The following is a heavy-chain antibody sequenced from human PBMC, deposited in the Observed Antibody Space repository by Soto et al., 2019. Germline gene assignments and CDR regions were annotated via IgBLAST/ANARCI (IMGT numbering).Heavy chain of an antibody. D-gene: IGHD2-2*01. J-gene: IGHJ5*02. CDR1: GGSISPYY. Sequence: QVQLQESGPGLVKPSETLSLTCTVSGGSISPYYWTWVPPPPGKGLEWIGYIYYGGTTSYNSSLMSGVIISLETSKTQIALRLSSVTAADTAIYYCAGLGAHYQSLDAWGPGNLVTVAS. CDR3: AGLGAHYQSLDA. V-gene: IGHV4-59*08. CDR2: IYYGGTT.